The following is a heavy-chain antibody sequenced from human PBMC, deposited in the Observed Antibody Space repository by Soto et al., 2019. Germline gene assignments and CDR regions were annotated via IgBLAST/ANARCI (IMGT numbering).Heavy chain of an antibody. V-gene: IGHV3-15*07. J-gene: IGHJ4*02. CDR1: GFTFSNAW. D-gene: IGHD3-10*01. Sequence: GGSLRLSCAASGFTFSNAWMNWVRQAPGKGLEWVGRIKSKTAGGTTDYAAPVKGRFTISRDDYKNTLYLQMNSLKTEDTAVYYCTTLLWFGEFVDYWGQGTLVTVSS. CDR3: TTLLWFGEFVDY. CDR2: IKSKTAGGTT.